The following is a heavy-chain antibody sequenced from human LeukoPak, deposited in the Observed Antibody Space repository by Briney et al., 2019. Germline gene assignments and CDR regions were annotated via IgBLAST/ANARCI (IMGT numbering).Heavy chain of an antibody. CDR3: ARLKLTMVRGVGYYYYYMDV. J-gene: IGHJ6*03. CDR1: GGSLSTTSW. D-gene: IGHD3-10*01. V-gene: IGHV4-4*02. Sequence: SETLSLTCAVSGGSLSTTSWWVWLRQPPGKGLEWIGEVYHSGGGNKNYNPSLKSRVTISVDTSKNQFSLKLSSVTAADTAVYYCARLKLTMVRGVGYYYYYMDVWGKGTTVTISS. CDR2: VYHSGGGNK.